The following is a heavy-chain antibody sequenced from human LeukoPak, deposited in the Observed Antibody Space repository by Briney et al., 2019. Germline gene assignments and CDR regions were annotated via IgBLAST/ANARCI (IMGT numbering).Heavy chain of an antibody. CDR2: INTAGSSA. V-gene: IGHV3-74*01. CDR3: ARDVAGDWFDP. CDR1: GFPFSNYW. D-gene: IGHD3-16*01. Sequence: GGSLRLSCAASGFPFSNYWMHWVRQAPGKGLMWVSRINTAGSSATYADSVKGRFTISRDNAKDTLYLQMNSLRAEDTAVYYCARDVAGDWFDPWGQGTLVTVSS. J-gene: IGHJ5*02.